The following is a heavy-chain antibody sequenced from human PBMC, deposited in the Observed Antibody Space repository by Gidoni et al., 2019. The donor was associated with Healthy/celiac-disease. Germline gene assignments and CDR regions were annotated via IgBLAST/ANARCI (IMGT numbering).Heavy chain of an antibody. V-gene: IGHV3-9*01. D-gene: IGHD3-3*01. J-gene: IGHJ6*02. Sequence: EVQLVVSGGGLVQPGRSLRLSCAASGFTFDDYAMHWVRQAPGKGLEWVSGISWNSGSIGYADSVKGRLTISRDNAKNSLYLQMNSLRAEDTALYYCAKDIAIGFLEWPPAGMDVWGQGTTVTVSS. CDR1: GFTFDDYA. CDR3: AKDIAIGFLEWPPAGMDV. CDR2: ISWNSGSI.